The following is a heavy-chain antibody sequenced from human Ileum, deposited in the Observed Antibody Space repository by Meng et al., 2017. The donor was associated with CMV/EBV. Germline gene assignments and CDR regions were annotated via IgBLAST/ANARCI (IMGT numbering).Heavy chain of an antibody. D-gene: IGHD2-15*01. CDR3: VRQVVAASFDY. V-gene: IGHV4-30-4*08. CDR1: GGSITSGNYS. J-gene: IGHJ4*02. Sequence: QVQLQESRPGLVKPSQPLSLTCTVSGGSITSGNYSWSWIRQPPGGGLEWIGYIYYSGSPYYKPSLKSRVTISLDTSKNQFSLNLRSVTATDSAVYYCVRQVVAASFDYWGQGALVTVSS. CDR2: IYYSGSP.